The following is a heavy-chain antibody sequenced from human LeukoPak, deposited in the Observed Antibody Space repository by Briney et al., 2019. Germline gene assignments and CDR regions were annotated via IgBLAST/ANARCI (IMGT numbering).Heavy chain of an antibody. CDR3: ARDRGMAFNPMDV. CDR2: ISSSSSYI. V-gene: IGHV3-21*01. Sequence: GGSLRLSCAASGFTFSSYSMNWVRQAPGKGLEWVSSISSSSSYIYYADSVKGRFTISRDNAKNSLYLQMNSLRAEDTAVYYCARDRGMAFNPMDVWGQGTTVTVSS. D-gene: IGHD3-10*01. CDR1: GFTFSSYS. J-gene: IGHJ6*02.